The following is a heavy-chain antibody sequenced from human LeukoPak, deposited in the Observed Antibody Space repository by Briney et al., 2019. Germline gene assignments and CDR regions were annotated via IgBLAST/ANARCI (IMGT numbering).Heavy chain of an antibody. CDR1: GYTFIGYY. Sequence: ASVKASCKASGYTFIGYYMHWVRQAPGQGLEWMGWINPNSGGTNYTQEFQGRVTMPRDPSIRTAYMELSRLRSDDTAVYYCARSKTTVPTLPVWGQGTLVTVSS. V-gene: IGHV1-2*02. D-gene: IGHD4-17*01. J-gene: IGHJ1*01. CDR3: ARSKTTVPTLPV. CDR2: INPNSGGT.